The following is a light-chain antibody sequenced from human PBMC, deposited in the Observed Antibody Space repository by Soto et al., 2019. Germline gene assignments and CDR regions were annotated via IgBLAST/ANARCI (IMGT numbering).Light chain of an antibody. CDR3: QKYETAPWT. Sequence: DVQMTQSPSSLSASVGDRVTITCRASQGIRNCLAWYQEKPGKVPELLIYGASTLQSGVPSRFSGSGSGTDSTLTISSLQPEDVATYYCQKYETAPWTFGQGTKVEIK. J-gene: IGKJ1*01. V-gene: IGKV1-27*01. CDR2: GAS. CDR1: QGIRNC.